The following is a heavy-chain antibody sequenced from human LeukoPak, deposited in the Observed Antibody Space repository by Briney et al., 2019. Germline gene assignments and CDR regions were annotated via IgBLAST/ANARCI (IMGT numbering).Heavy chain of an antibody. CDR3: HSRDGFLDY. CDR1: GFTFSNYA. V-gene: IGHV3-30*04. CDR2: ISYDGSNK. Sequence: GGPLRLSCAASGFTFSNYAMHWVRQTPGKGLEWVAVISYDGSNKYYTDSVKGRFTISRDNSKNTLYLQMNSLRAEDTAVYYCHSRDGFLDYWGQGTLVTLSS. J-gene: IGHJ4*02. D-gene: IGHD5-24*01.